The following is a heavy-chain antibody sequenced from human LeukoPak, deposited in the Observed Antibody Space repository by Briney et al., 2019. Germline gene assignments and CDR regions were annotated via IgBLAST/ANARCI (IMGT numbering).Heavy chain of an antibody. Sequence: ASVKVSCKASGGTFSSYAISWVRQAPGQGLEWMGGIIPIFGTANYAQKFQGRVTITADESTSTAYMELCSLRSEDTAVYYCAKYYYDSSGNYDYWGQGTLVTVSS. J-gene: IGHJ4*02. CDR3: AKYYYDSSGNYDY. D-gene: IGHD3-22*01. CDR2: IIPIFGTA. CDR1: GGTFSSYA. V-gene: IGHV1-69*01.